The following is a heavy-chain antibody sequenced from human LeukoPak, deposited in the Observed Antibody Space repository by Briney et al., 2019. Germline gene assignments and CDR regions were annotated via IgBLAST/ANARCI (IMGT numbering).Heavy chain of an antibody. CDR2: MYTSGST. Sequence: PSETLSLTCTVSGGSISSYYWSWIRQPAGKGLEWIGRMYTSGSTNYNPSLKSRVTMSVDTSKNQFSLKLSSVTAADTAVYYCARDHYDILTGSYFYYYYMDVWGKGTTVTISS. J-gene: IGHJ6*03. CDR1: GGSISSYY. CDR3: ARDHYDILTGSYFYYYYMDV. V-gene: IGHV4-4*07. D-gene: IGHD3-9*01.